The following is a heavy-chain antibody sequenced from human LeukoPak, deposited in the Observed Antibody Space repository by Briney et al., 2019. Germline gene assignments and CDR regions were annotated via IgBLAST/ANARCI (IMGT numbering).Heavy chain of an antibody. J-gene: IGHJ4*02. CDR3: ARGPAWYFNY. Sequence: SETLSLTCTVSGGSISSYYWSWIRQPPGKGLEWIGYIYYSGSTNYNPSLKSRVTISVDTSKNQFSLKLSSVTAADTAIYCCARGPAWYFNYWGQGTLVTVSS. CDR2: IYYSGST. CDR1: GGSISSYY. V-gene: IGHV4-59*01.